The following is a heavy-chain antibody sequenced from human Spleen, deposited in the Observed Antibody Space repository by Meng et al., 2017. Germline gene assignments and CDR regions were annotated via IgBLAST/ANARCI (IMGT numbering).Heavy chain of an antibody. CDR2: MNPNSGNT. Sequence: ASVKVSCKASGYTFTSYDNNWVRQATGQGLEWMGWMNPNSGNTGYAQKFQGRVTMTRNTSISTAYMDLSSLRSEDTAVYYCAKDGPQVGDYYGSGVHWGQGTLVTVSS. V-gene: IGHV1-8*01. CDR3: AKDGPQVGDYYGSGVH. J-gene: IGHJ4*02. CDR1: GYTFTSYD. D-gene: IGHD3-10*01.